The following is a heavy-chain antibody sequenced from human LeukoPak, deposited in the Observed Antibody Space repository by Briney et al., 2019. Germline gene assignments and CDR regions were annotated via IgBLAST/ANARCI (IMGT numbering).Heavy chain of an antibody. V-gene: IGHV3-23*01. CDR3: AKDFSSGYLGDGFDI. J-gene: IGHJ3*02. D-gene: IGHD3-22*01. CDR2: IGNSGHST. Sequence: GGSLRLSCAASGFTFSDYAMSWVRQATGKGLEWVSGIGNSGHSTYYADSVKGRFTISRDNSRNALYLQMNSLRVEDTALFYCAKDFSSGYLGDGFDIWGQGTMVTVSA. CDR1: GFTFSDYA.